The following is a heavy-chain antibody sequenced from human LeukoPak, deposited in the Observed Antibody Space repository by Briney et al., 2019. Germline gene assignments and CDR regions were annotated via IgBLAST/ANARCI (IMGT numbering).Heavy chain of an antibody. V-gene: IGHV3-7*01. CDR2: IKEDGSEK. J-gene: IGHJ4*02. D-gene: IGHD6-13*01. Sequence: GGSLRLSCAASGFTFSRYWMTWVGQAPGKGLEGVADIKEDGSEKDYMDSVKGRFTISRDNPKNSLSLQMNCLRAEDTAVYYCARDIEPAGLFLDYWGQGTLVTVSS. CDR1: GFTFSRYW. CDR3: ARDIEPAGLFLDY.